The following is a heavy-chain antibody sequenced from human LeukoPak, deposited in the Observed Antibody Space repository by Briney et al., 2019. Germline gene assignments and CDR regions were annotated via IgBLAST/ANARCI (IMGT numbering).Heavy chain of an antibody. CDR2: MNQDGSEK. J-gene: IGHJ6*02. CDR1: GFTFSNVW. CDR3: ATYTHWVAGDV. D-gene: IGHD3-16*01. V-gene: IGHV3-7*01. Sequence: PGGTLRLSCAASGFTFSNVWMSWVRQAPGKGLEWVANMNQDGSEKDYVDSVKGRFTISRDNARNSLYLQMGSLRAEDTAVYYCATYTHWVAGDVWGQGTTVTVSS.